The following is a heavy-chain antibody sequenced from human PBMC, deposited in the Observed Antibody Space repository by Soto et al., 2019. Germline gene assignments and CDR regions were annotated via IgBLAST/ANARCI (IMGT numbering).Heavy chain of an antibody. V-gene: IGHV1-18*01. CDR1: GYTFTSYG. CDR3: XXXXXXKWXXGGWFDP. Sequence: QVQLVQSGAEVKKPGASVKVSCKASGYTFTSYGISWVRQASGQGLEWMGWISAYNGNTKYAQKLQGRVTMTTDTSTSXXYXXXXXLXXDDTXXXXXXXXXXXKWXXGGWFDPWGQGTLVTVSS. J-gene: IGHJ5*02. D-gene: IGHD1-1*01. CDR2: ISAYNGNT.